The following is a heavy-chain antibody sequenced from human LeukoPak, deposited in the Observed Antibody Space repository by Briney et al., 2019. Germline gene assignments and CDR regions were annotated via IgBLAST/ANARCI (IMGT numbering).Heavy chain of an antibody. J-gene: IGHJ4*02. CDR2: ISGSGGAT. D-gene: IGHD6-19*01. Sequence: PGGSLRLSCAASGFTFSSYAMSWVRQAPGKGLEWVSAISGSGGATYYADSVKGRFAISRDTSKNTLYLQMNTLRAEDTAVYYCAKCGGRIAVAGIPPDYWGQGALVTVSS. V-gene: IGHV3-23*01. CDR3: AKCGGRIAVAGIPPDY. CDR1: GFTFSSYA.